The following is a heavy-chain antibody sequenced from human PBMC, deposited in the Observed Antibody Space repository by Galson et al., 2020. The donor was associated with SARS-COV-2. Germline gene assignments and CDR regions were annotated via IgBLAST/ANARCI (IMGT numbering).Heavy chain of an antibody. CDR3: ARDRGMTVTSSGEY. CDR2: ISSSSSYI. Sequence: GGSLRLSCAASGFTFSSSSMNWVRQAPGKGLEWVSSISSSSSYIYYADSVTGRFTITRDNAKNSLYLQMNSLGAEGTAVYYCARDRGMTVTSSGEYWGQGTLVT. CDR1: GFTFSSSS. J-gene: IGHJ4*02. D-gene: IGHD1-7*01. V-gene: IGHV3-21*01.